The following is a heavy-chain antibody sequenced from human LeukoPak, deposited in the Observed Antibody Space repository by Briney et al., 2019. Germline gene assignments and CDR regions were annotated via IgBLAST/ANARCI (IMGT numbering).Heavy chain of an antibody. D-gene: IGHD6-19*01. J-gene: IGHJ4*02. CDR1: GGSISSSSYY. CDR2: IYYSGST. V-gene: IGHV4-39*07. Sequence: PSETLSLTCTVSGGSISSSSYYWGWIRQPPGKGLEWIGSIYYSGSTNYSPSLKSRVTISVDTSKNQFSLELRSVTAADTAVYYCARDLSRENSGWYYWGQGTLVTVSS. CDR3: ARDLSRENSGWYY.